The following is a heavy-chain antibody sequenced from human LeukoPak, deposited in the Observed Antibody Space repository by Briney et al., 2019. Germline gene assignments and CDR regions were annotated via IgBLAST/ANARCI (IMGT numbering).Heavy chain of an antibody. CDR2: IYYSGST. CDR1: GGSISSHY. Sequence: PSETLSLTCTVSGGSISSHYWSWIRQPPGKGLEWIGYIYYSGSTNYNPSLKSRVTISVDTSKNQFSLKLSSVTAADTAVYYCARDRPSSGGYYHYYMDVWGKGTTVTVSS. V-gene: IGHV4-59*11. CDR3: ARDRPSSGGYYHYYMDV. D-gene: IGHD6-6*01. J-gene: IGHJ6*03.